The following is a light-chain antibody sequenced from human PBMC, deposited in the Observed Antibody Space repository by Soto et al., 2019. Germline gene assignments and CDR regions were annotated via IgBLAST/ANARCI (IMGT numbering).Light chain of an antibody. V-gene: IGKV4-1*01. CDR3: QQYYSTPYT. Sequence: DIVMTQSPDSLAVSLGERATINCKSSQTVLYSSKNKNYLAWYQQKPGQPPELLIYWASTRESGVPDRFSGSGSGTDFTRTISSLQAEDVAVYYCQQYYSTPYTFGQGTKLEIK. CDR1: QTVLYSSKNKNY. J-gene: IGKJ2*01. CDR2: WAS.